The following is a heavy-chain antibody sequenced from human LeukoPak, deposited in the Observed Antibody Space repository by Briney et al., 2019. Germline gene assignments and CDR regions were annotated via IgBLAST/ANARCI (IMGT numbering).Heavy chain of an antibody. CDR1: GFIFDTYA. J-gene: IGHJ4*02. Sequence: GGSLRLSCAASGFIFDTYAMNWVRQAPGKGLEWVSSISKSGRDIYYADSVRGRFTISRDNARDSLYLQMNSLRVEDTAVYYCARNSYDSSGYYYVGGGDYFDYWGQGTLVTVSS. V-gene: IGHV3-21*01. D-gene: IGHD3-22*01. CDR2: ISKSGRDI. CDR3: ARNSYDSSGYYYVGGGDYFDY.